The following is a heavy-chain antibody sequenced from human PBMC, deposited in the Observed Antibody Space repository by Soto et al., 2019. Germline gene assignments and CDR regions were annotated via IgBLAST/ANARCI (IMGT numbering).Heavy chain of an antibody. CDR2: IYYSGNT. J-gene: IGHJ4*02. D-gene: IGHD6-19*01. CDR1: GFSISGSDYN. Sequence: PSETLSLTCTVSGFSISGSDYNWGWIRQPPGKGLEWIGSIYYSGNTYYNPSLKSRVTISVDTSKNQFSLKLSSVTAADTAVYYRARHRQWLLLPDFWGQGTLVTVSS. V-gene: IGHV4-39*01. CDR3: ARHRQWLLLPDF.